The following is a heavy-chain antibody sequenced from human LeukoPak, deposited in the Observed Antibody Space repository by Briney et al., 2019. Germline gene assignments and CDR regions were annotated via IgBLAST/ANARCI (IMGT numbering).Heavy chain of an antibody. J-gene: IGHJ4*02. CDR3: ARSLPYGTTWYGRSDF. CDR1: GYPFSSYS. V-gene: IGHV3-7*03. D-gene: IGHD6-13*01. CDR2: IRQDGDTK. Sequence: GGSLRLSCVASGYPFSSYSMNWIRQAPGKGLEWVANIRQDGDTKYYVDSVKGRFTISRDNAMNSLYLQMNSLRAEDTAIYYCARSLPYGTTWYGRSDFWGQGTLVTVSS.